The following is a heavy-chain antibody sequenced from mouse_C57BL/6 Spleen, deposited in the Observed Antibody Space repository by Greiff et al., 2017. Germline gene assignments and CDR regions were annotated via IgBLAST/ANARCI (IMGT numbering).Heavy chain of an antibody. Sequence: VQLQQPGAELVRPGTSVKLSCKASGYTFTSYWMHWVKQRPGQGLEWIGVIDPSDSYTNYNQKFKGKATLTVDTSSSTAYMQLSSLTSEDSAVYYCARSHYNYAMDYWGQGTSVTVSS. CDR3: ARSHYNYAMDY. CDR2: IDPSDSYT. J-gene: IGHJ4*01. D-gene: IGHD2-12*01. V-gene: IGHV1-59*01. CDR1: GYTFTSYW.